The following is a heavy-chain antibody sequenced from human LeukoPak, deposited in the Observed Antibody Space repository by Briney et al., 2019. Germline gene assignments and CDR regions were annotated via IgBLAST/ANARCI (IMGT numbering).Heavy chain of an antibody. CDR3: TFNSGWSGVFDY. Sequence: PGGSRRLSCAPPGFTSSIYEMNWVCQAPGKGLEWVSFISTSGTTIYYTDSVKGRFTISRDNAKNSLYLQMNSLRAEDTAIYYCTFNSGWSGVFDYWGQGTLVTVSS. CDR1: GFTSSIYE. V-gene: IGHV3-48*03. CDR2: ISTSGTTI. D-gene: IGHD6-19*01. J-gene: IGHJ4*02.